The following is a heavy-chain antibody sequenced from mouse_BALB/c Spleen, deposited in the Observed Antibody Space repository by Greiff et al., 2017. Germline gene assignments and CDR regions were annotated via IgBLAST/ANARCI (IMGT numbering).Heavy chain of an antibody. D-gene: IGHD1-1*01. CDR2: INPYNDGT. CDR3: ARWGYYGGYYFDY. Sequence: VQLKESGPELVKPGASVKMSCKASGYTFTSYVMHWVKQKPGQGLEWIGYINPYNDGTKYNEKFKGKATLTSDKSSSTAYMELSSLTSEDSAVYYCARWGYYGGYYFDYWGQGTTLTVSS. V-gene: IGHV1-14*01. J-gene: IGHJ2*01. CDR1: GYTFTSYV.